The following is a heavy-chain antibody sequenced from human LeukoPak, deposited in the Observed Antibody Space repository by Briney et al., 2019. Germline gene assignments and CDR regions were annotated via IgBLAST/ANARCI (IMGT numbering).Heavy chain of an antibody. Sequence: GRSLRLSCTASGFTFSSYAMHWVRQAPGKGLEWVAVISYDGSNKYYADSVKGRFTISRDNSKNTLYLQMNSLRAEDTAVYYCARDTVVRAPVYYYYGMDVWGQGTTVTVSS. CDR2: ISYDGSNK. J-gene: IGHJ6*02. V-gene: IGHV3-30-3*01. CDR1: GFTFSSYA. CDR3: ARDTVVRAPVYYYYGMDV. D-gene: IGHD3-10*01.